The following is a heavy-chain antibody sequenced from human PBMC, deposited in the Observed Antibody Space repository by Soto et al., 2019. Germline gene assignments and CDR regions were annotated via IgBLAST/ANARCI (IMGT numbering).Heavy chain of an antibody. J-gene: IGHJ3*02. CDR2: INPNSGGT. D-gene: IGHD3-10*01. V-gene: IGHV1-2*02. CDR1: GYTFTGYY. Sequence: ASVKVSCKASGYTFTGYYMHWVRQAPGQGLEWMGWINPNSGGTNYAQKFQGRVTMTRDTTISTAYMELSRLRSDDTAVYYCARIRSYGKGRGVIIGAFDIWGQGTMVTVSS. CDR3: ARIRSYGKGRGVIIGAFDI.